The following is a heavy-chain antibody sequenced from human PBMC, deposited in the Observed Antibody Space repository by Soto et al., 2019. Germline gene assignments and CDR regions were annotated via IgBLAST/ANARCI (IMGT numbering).Heavy chain of an antibody. CDR1: GFTFSSYA. Sequence: QVQLVESGGGVVQPGRSLRLSCAASGFTFSSYAMQWVRQAPGKGLEWVAVISYDGSNKYYADSVKGRFTISRDNSKNTLYLQMNSLRAEDTAVYYCARGMITFGGVDEWGQGTLVTVSS. V-gene: IGHV3-30-3*01. J-gene: IGHJ4*02. D-gene: IGHD3-16*01. CDR2: ISYDGSNK. CDR3: ARGMITFGGVDE.